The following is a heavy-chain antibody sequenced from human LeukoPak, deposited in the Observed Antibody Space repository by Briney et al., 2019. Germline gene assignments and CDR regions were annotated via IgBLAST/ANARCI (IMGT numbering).Heavy chain of an antibody. CDR3: ARDWGYGDIEYNWFDP. CDR2: INPSGGST. CDR1: GYTFTSYY. V-gene: IGHV1-46*01. D-gene: IGHD4-17*01. J-gene: IGHJ5*02. Sequence: ASVKVSCKASGYTFTSYYMHWVRQAPGQGLEWMGIINPSGGSTSYAQKFQGRVTMTRDTSTSTVYMELSSLRSEDTAVYYCARDWGYGDIEYNWFDPWGQGTLVTVSS.